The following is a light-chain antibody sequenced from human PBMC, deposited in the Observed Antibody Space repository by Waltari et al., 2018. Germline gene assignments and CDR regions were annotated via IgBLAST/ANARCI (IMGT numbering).Light chain of an antibody. V-gene: IGKV3-15*01. CDR3: QQYNNWPPWT. CDR1: QSVSSN. J-gene: IGKJ1*01. CDR2: GTS. Sequence: EIVMTQSPATLSVSPGERATLSCRASQSVSSNLAWYQQQPGQAPRLLIYGTSTRATGIPSRFSGSGSVTEFILTITTMQSEDFAAYYCQQYNNWPPWTFGQGTKVEIK.